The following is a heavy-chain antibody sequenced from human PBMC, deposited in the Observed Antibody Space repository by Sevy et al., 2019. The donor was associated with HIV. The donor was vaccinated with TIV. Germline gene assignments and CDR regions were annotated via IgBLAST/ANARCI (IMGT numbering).Heavy chain of an antibody. CDR2: FDPEDGER. J-gene: IGHJ4*02. V-gene: IGHV1-24*01. Sequence: ASVKVSCKVSGYTLTEFSIHWVRQTPGKGLEWMGTFDPEDGERIYAEKFQGRVTMTEDTSTDTAYLGLSSLRSEDTAVYYCSTTKDYYESNGSPFDFWGQGTLVTVSS. D-gene: IGHD3-22*01. CDR1: GYTLTEFS. CDR3: STTKDYYESNGSPFDF.